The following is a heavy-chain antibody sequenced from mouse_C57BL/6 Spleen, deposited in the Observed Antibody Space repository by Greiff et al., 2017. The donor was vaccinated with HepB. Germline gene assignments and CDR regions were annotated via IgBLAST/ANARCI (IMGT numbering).Heavy chain of an antibody. CDR1: GFTFSSYA. J-gene: IGHJ2*01. CDR3: TREAGTEDFDY. Sequence: DVMLVESGEGLVKPGGSLKLSCAASGFTFSSYAMSWVRQTPEKRLEWVAYISSGGDYIYYADTVKGRFTISRDNARNTLYLQMSSLKSEDTAMYYCTREAGTEDFDYWGQGTTLTVSS. CDR2: ISSGGDYI. D-gene: IGHD4-1*01. V-gene: IGHV5-9-1*02.